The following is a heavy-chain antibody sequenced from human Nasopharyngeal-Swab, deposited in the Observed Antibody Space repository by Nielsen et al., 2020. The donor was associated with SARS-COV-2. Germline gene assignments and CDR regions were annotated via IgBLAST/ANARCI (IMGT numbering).Heavy chain of an antibody. CDR1: GFTFDDYA. V-gene: IGHV3-9*01. J-gene: IGHJ6*02. CDR3: AKDIGWFGEEGAFGVDV. D-gene: IGHD3-10*01. CDR2: ISWNSGSI. Sequence: SLKISCAASGFTFDDYAMHWVRQAPGKGLEWVSGISWNSGSIGYADSVKGRFTISRDNAKNSLYLQMNSLRAEDTALYYCAKDIGWFGEEGAFGVDVWGQGTTVTVSS.